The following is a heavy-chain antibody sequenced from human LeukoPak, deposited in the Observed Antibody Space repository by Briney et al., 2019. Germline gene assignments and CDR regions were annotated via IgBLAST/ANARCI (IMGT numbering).Heavy chain of an antibody. CDR3: ARDCTGGSCYPPSDAFDI. V-gene: IGHV4-59*02. Sequence: SETLPLTCTVSGGSVSSYYWSWVRQPPGQGLEWIGYVYYGGTTSYSPSLKSRVTMSIDRSKNQFSLTLFSVTAADTAIYYCARDCTGGSCYPPSDAFDIWGQGTKVTVSS. J-gene: IGHJ3*02. CDR1: GGSVSSYY. CDR2: VYYGGTT. D-gene: IGHD2-15*01.